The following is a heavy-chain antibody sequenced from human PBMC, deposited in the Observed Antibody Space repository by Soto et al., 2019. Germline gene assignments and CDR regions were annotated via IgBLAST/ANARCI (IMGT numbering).Heavy chain of an antibody. D-gene: IGHD6-6*01. J-gene: IGHJ4*02. CDR3: ATNRPLATPEDYFDY. CDR1: GGSISSGDHF. V-gene: IGHV4-30-4*08. CDR2: IHYTGGA. Sequence: PSETLSLTCTVSGGSISSGDHFWSWIRQSPTKGLEWIGYIHYTGGAYYTPSLQSRVTMSMDTSKNQFSLKLKSVTAADSAVYYCATNRPLATPEDYFDYWGQGTQVTVSS.